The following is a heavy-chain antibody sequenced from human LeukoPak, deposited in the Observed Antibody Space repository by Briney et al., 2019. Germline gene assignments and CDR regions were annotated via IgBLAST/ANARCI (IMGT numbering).Heavy chain of an antibody. CDR2: IKQDGSEK. CDR1: RFMFSSYW. J-gene: IGHJ6*04. D-gene: IGHD3-10*02. V-gene: IGHV3-7*01. Sequence: SGGSLRLSCAASRFMFSSYWMSWVRQAPGKGLQWVANIKQDGSEKYYVDSVKGRFTISRDNAKNSLYLQMNSLRVEDTAVYYCAELGITMIGGVWGKGTTVTISS. CDR3: AELGITMIGGV.